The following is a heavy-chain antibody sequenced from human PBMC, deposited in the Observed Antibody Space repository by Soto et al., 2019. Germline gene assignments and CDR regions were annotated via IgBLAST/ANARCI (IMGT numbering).Heavy chain of an antibody. CDR3: ARDRRYCSGGSCTYYFDY. Sequence: ASETLSLTCTVSGGSISSYYWSWIRQPPGKGLEWIGYIYYSGSTNYNPSLKSRVTISVDTSKNQFSLKLSSVTAADTAVYYCARDRRYCSGGSCTYYFDYWGQGTLVTVSS. CDR2: IYYSGST. J-gene: IGHJ4*02. CDR1: GGSISSYY. V-gene: IGHV4-59*01. D-gene: IGHD2-15*01.